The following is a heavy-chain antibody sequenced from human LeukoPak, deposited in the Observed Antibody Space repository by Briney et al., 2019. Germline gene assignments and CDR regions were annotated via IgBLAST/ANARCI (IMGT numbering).Heavy chain of an antibody. CDR1: GGSISSTNW. D-gene: IGHD3-22*01. CDR2: IYHSGST. Sequence: SGTLSLTCAVSGGSISSTNWWSWVRQPPGKGLEWIGEIYHSGSTNFNPSLESRVTISVDTSKNQFSLKLSSVTAADTAVYYCARDPSGYFNYWGQGTLATVSS. V-gene: IGHV4-4*02. CDR3: ARDPSGYFNY. J-gene: IGHJ4*02.